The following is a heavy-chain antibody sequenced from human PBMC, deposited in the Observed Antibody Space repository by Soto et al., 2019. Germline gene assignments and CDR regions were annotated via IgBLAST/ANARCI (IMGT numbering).Heavy chain of an antibody. Sequence: GASVKVSWKDSGYTFTYYNIHWVRQAPGQRLEWMGWINAGNGNTKYSQKFQGRVTITTDTSTSTAYMELRSLRSDDTAVYYCARDIRGYDILTGYIHYYYYYYGMDVWGQGTTVTVSS. CDR1: GYTFTYYN. D-gene: IGHD3-9*01. CDR3: ARDIRGYDILTGYIHYYYYYYGMDV. CDR2: INAGNGNT. V-gene: IGHV1-3*01. J-gene: IGHJ6*02.